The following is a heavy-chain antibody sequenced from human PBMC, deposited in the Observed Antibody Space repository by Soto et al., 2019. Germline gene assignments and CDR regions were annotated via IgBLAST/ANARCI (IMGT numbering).Heavy chain of an antibody. CDR1: GFTFSSYS. CDR2: ISSSGSTI. CDR3: ARASRNCSSTSCYYYYYGMDV. D-gene: IGHD2-2*01. Sequence: EVQLVESGGGLVKPGGSLRLSCAASGFTFSSYSMNWVRQAPGKGLEWVSSISSSGSTIYYADSVKGRFTISRDNAKNSLYLQMNSLRAEDTAVYYCARASRNCSSTSCYYYYYGMDVWGQGTTVTVSS. J-gene: IGHJ6*02. V-gene: IGHV3-21*01.